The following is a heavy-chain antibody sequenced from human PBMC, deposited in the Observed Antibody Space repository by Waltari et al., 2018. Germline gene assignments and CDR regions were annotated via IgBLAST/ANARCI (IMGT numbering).Heavy chain of an antibody. J-gene: IGHJ4*02. CDR1: GSTFIDYF. D-gene: IGHD3-10*01. CDR3: APLPGGSGQTFDY. CDR2: IDPEDGET. Sequence: EVQLVQSGAEVKKPGTTVKISCTASGSTFIDYFMHWVQQAPGKGLEWVGRIDPEDGETVYAEKFQGRVTITADTSTDTSYLELSSLRSDDTAVYYCAPLPGGSGQTFDYWGQGTLLTVSS. V-gene: IGHV1-69-2*01.